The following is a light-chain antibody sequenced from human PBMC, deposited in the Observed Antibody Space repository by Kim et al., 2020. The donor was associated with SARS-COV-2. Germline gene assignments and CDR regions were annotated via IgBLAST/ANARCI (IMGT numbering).Light chain of an antibody. Sequence: ASVKLTGTLSSGHSTYAIAWHQKQPEKGPRFVMKINNDGSHIRGDGFPDRFSGSTSGADRYLTISGLRSEDEADYYCQTWGSGILVFGGGTQLTVL. CDR1: SGHSTYA. CDR3: QTWGSGILV. J-gene: IGLJ3*02. V-gene: IGLV4-69*01. CDR2: INNDGSH.